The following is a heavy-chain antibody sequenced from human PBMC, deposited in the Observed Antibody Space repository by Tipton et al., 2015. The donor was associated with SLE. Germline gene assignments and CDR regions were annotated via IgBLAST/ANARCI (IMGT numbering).Heavy chain of an antibody. D-gene: IGHD5-12*01. CDR3: ARDSRLVATGDACDI. Sequence: TLSLTCTVSGGSISSYYWSWIRQPPGKGLEWIGDIYTSGSTNYNPSLKSRVTISVDTSKNQFSLKLSSVTAADTAVYYCARDSRLVATGDACDIWGQGTMVTVSS. V-gene: IGHV4-4*08. CDR1: GGSISSYY. CDR2: IYTSGST. J-gene: IGHJ3*02.